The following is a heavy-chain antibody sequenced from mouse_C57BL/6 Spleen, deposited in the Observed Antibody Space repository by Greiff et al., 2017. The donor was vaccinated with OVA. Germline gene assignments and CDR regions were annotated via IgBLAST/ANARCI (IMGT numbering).Heavy chain of an antibody. V-gene: IGHV1-81*01. CDR3: ASPASYYGSSYYYFDY. J-gene: IGHJ2*01. CDR1: GYTFTSYG. D-gene: IGHD1-1*01. Sequence: QVQLQQSGAELARPGASVKLSCKASGYTFTSYGISWVKQRTGQGLEWIGELYPRSGNTYYNEKFKGKATLTADKSSSTAYMELRSLTSEDSAVYFCASPASYYGSSYYYFDYWGQGTTLTVSS. CDR2: LYPRSGNT.